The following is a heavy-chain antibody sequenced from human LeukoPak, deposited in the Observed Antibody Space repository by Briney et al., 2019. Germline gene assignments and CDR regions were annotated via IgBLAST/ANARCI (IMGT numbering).Heavy chain of an antibody. Sequence: SGPTLVNPTQTLTLTCTFSGFSLSTNAVVVGWVRQPPGKALERLAFIYGNDDKRYSPSLGSRLTITKDTSKNQVVLTVTDMDYVDTATYYCVHRTSVTAVDHWGQGTLVTVSS. V-gene: IGHV2-5*01. CDR2: IYGNDDK. D-gene: IGHD4-17*01. CDR3: VHRTSVTAVDH. CDR1: GFSLSTNAVV. J-gene: IGHJ4*02.